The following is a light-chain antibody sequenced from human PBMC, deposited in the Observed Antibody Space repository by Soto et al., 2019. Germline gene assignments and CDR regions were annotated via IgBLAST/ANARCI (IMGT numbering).Light chain of an antibody. CDR1: SSDVGGYNY. V-gene: IGLV2-14*01. CDR2: DVS. CDR3: SSYTSTNTVV. J-gene: IGLJ2*01. Sequence: QSVLTQPASVSGSPGQSITISCTGTSSDVGGYNYVSWYQQDPGKAPKLLIFDVSNRPSGVSNRFSGSKSGNTASLTISGLQTDDETDYFCSSYTSTNTVVFGGGTKVTVL.